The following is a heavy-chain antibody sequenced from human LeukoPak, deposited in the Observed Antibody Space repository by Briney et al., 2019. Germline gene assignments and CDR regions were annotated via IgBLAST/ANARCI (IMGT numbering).Heavy chain of an antibody. J-gene: IGHJ4*02. CDR2: ITGSTRTT. CDR3: AKDQLNRFCSSGSCSITHDS. V-gene: IGHV3-23*01. CDR1: GFPFSSYG. Sequence: GGSLRLSRAASGFPFSSYGMNWVRQAPGEGLEWVSGITGSTRTTYYADSVKGRFTISRDNSKNTLYLQMNSLRAEDTAVYYCAKDQLNRFCSSGSCSITHDSWGQGTLVTVSS. D-gene: IGHD2-15*01.